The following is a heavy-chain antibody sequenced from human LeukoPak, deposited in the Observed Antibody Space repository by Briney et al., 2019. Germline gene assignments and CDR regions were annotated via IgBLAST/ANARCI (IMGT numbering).Heavy chain of an antibody. D-gene: IGHD6-19*01. Sequence: GESLKISCKGSGYSFTSYWIGWARQMPGKGLEWMGIIYPGDSDTRYSPSFQGQVTISADKSISTAYLQWSSLKASDSAMYYCARQRWLAADAFDIWGQGTMVTVSS. J-gene: IGHJ3*02. CDR3: ARQRWLAADAFDI. V-gene: IGHV5-51*01. CDR2: IYPGDSDT. CDR1: GYSFTSYW.